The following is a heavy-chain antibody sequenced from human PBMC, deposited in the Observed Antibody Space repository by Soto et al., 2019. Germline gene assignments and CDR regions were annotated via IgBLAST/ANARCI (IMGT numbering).Heavy chain of an antibody. CDR3: ARIIYFINVVCSPLYGMDV. J-gene: IGHJ6*02. CDR1: GYSISSGYY. CDR2: IHHSGST. Sequence: PSETLSLTCAVSGYSISSGYYWGWIRQPPGKGLEWIGSIHHSGSTYYNPSLKSRVTISVDTSKNQFSLKLSSVTATDTAVYYCARIIYFINVVCSPLYGMDVWGQVSTVNFSS. D-gene: IGHD2-8*01. V-gene: IGHV4-38-2*01.